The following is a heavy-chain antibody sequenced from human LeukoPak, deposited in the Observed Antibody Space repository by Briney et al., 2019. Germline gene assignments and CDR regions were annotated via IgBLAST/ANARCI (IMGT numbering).Heavy chain of an antibody. CDR3: ARDPTSGSFDY. Sequence: KPSETLSLTCSVFGDSISSNTYYWGWIRQPPGKGLDWIGSIYYNGRPYYTPSLKSRVTISLDTSRNQFSLRLSSVTAADTAVYYCARDPTSGSFDYWGQGNLVTVSS. CDR2: IYYNGRP. CDR1: GDSISSNTYY. V-gene: IGHV4-39*07. J-gene: IGHJ4*02. D-gene: IGHD3-10*01.